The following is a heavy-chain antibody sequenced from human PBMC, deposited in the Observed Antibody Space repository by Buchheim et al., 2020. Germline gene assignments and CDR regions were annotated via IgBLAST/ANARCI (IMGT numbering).Heavy chain of an antibody. D-gene: IGHD1-26*01. V-gene: IGHV3-30*18. J-gene: IGHJ4*02. Sequence: QVQLVESGGGVVQPGGSLTLSCAASGFAFTNFGMHWVRQAPGQGLEWMAVVSFDGSIIYYADSVKGRFTISRDNSKNMLFLHMNSLRAEDTAVYYCAKTVQWDILYYFDYWGQGTL. CDR2: VSFDGSII. CDR3: AKTVQWDILYYFDY. CDR1: GFAFTNFG.